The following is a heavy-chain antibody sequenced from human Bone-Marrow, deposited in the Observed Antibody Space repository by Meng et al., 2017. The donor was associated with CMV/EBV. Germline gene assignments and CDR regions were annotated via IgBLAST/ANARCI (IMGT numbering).Heavy chain of an antibody. CDR1: GYTFTSYY. CDR2: INPSGGST. Sequence: ASVKVSCKASGYTFTSYYMHWMRQAPGQGLEWMGIINPSGGSTSYAQKFQGRVTMTRDTSTSTAHMELSSLRSEDTAVYYCARDRSITMIVVDYYYGMDVWGQGTTVTVSS. CDR3: ARDRSITMIVVDYYYGMDV. J-gene: IGHJ6*02. D-gene: IGHD3-22*01. V-gene: IGHV1-46*01.